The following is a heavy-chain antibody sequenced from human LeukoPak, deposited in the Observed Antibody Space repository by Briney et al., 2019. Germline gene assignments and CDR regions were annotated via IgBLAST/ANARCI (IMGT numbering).Heavy chain of an antibody. CDR2: IYYSGST. J-gene: IGHJ4*02. D-gene: IGHD3-10*01. V-gene: IGHV4-59*01. CDR1: GGSISSYY. CDR3: AAKDYYGSSWTFDY. Sequence: SETLSLTCTVSGGSISSYYWSWIRQPPGKGLEWIGYIYYSGSTNYNPSLKSRVTRSVDTSKNQFSLKLSSVTAADTAVYYCAAKDYYGSSWTFDYCGQGTLVTVSS.